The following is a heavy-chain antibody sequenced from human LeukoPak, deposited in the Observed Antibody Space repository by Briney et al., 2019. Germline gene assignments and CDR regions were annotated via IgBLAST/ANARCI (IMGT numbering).Heavy chain of an antibody. Sequence: ASVKVYCKASGYTFTTYYMNWVRQAPGQGLEWMGVINPSGGSTSYAQKFQGRVTMTRDTSTSMVYMELSSLRSEDTAVYYCARQYGSGIIGYFDYWGQGTLVTVSS. CDR1: GYTFTTYY. CDR3: ARQYGSGIIGYFDY. CDR2: INPSGGST. J-gene: IGHJ4*02. V-gene: IGHV1-46*01. D-gene: IGHD3-10*01.